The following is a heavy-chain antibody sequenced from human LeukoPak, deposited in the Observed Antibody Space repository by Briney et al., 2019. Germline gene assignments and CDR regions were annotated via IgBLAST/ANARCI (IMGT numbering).Heavy chain of an antibody. Sequence: GASVKASCKASGYTFTGDYMHWVRQAPGQGLEWMGRIHPNSGGTKYAQKFQGRVTMTRDTSIATAYMELSRLRSDDTAVYYCTRETLNWFDPWGQGTLVTVSS. J-gene: IGHJ5*02. V-gene: IGHV1-2*06. CDR2: IHPNSGGT. CDR3: TRETLNWFDP. CDR1: GYTFTGDY.